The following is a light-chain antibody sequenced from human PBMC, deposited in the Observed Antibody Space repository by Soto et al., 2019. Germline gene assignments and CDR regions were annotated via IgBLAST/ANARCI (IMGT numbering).Light chain of an antibody. CDR3: QQYNNWPPMST. CDR1: QNISTY. CDR2: DAT. J-gene: IGKJ2*01. V-gene: IGKV3-11*01. Sequence: EIVLTQSPATLSLSPGERATLSCRASQNISTYLAWYQQIPGQPPSLLIYDATNRATGVPARFSGSGSGTEFTLTINSLQPEDFVIYYCQQYNNWPPMSTFGQGTKLEMK.